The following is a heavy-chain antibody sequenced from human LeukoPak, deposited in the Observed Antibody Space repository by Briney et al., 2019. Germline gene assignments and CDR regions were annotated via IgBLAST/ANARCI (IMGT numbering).Heavy chain of an antibody. CDR2: ISSSGSTI. CDR1: GFTFSDYY. V-gene: IGHV3-11*04. CDR3: AGDSLGYSGYDWFDY. D-gene: IGHD5-12*01. Sequence: GGSLRLSCAASGFTFSDYYMSWIRQAPGKGLEWVSYISSSGSTIYYADSVKGRFTISRDNAKNSLYLQMNSLRAEDTAVYYCAGDSLGYSGYDWFDYWGQGTLVTVSS. J-gene: IGHJ4*02.